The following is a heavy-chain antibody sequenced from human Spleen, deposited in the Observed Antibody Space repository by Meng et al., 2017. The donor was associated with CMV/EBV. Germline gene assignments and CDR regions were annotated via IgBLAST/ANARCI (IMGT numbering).Heavy chain of an antibody. CDR1: GASITSSSYF. D-gene: IGHD1-20*01. J-gene: IGHJ6*02. CDR3: ARDVGLTGTSSRHYYYGMDV. Sequence: SETLSLTCTVSGASITSSSYFWDWIRQPPGKGLEWIGSISYGGSTYYNSSLESRVTISVDMSKNQITLKLSSVTAADTAVYYCARDVGLTGTSSRHYYYGMDVWGQGTTVTVSS. CDR2: ISYGGST. V-gene: IGHV4-39*06.